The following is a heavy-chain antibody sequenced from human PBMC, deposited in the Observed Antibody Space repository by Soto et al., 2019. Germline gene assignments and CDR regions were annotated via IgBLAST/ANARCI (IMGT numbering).Heavy chain of an antibody. CDR2: IYYSGST. J-gene: IGHJ3*02. CDR3: ARDPLGEYQLLSDPPNDAFDI. Sequence: SETLSLTCTVSGGSISSSSYYWGWIRQPPGKGLEWIGSIYYSGSTYYNPSLKSRVTISVDTSKNQFSLKLSSVTAADTAVYYCARDPLGEYQLLSDPPNDAFDIWGQGTMVTVSS. V-gene: IGHV4-39*01. CDR1: GGSISSSSYY. D-gene: IGHD2-2*01.